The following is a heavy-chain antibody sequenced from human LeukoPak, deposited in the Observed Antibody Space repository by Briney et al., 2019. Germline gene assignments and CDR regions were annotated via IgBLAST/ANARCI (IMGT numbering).Heavy chain of an antibody. CDR2: IYHSGST. D-gene: IGHD3-10*01. CDR3: ARDRPYYFGSGSYYDGFDS. J-gene: IGHJ4*02. Sequence: SETLSLTSTVSGSSISRYYWSWLRQPPGKGLEWIGYIYHSGSTNYSPSLKSRVTISLDTSKNQFSLNLSSVTAADTAVYYCARDRPYYFGSGSYYDGFDSWGQGTLVTVSS. CDR1: GSSISRYY. V-gene: IGHV4-59*01.